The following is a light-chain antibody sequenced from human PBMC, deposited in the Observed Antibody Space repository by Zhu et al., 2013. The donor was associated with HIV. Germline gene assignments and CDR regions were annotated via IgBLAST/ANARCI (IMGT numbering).Light chain of an antibody. CDR3: QQYNNWPPYS. CDR2: DTS. J-gene: IGKJ2*03. CDR1: QTVSYKH. V-gene: IGKV3D-15*01. Sequence: EVVLMQSPGTLSLSPGERATLSCRASQTVSYKHIAWYQQKPGQAPRLLIYDTSNRATGIPARFSGSGSGTDFTLTISSLQSEDFAVYYCQQYNNWPPYSFGQGTKLEI.